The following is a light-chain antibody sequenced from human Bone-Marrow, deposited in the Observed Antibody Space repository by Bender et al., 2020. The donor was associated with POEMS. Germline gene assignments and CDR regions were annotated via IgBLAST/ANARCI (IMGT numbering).Light chain of an antibody. V-gene: IGLV2-14*02. CDR3: QTYDDSLTALYV. J-gene: IGLJ1*01. Sequence: QSALTQPASVSGSPGQSITISCTGTSSDVGNYNLVSWYQQYPGKAPKVMIYEGSKRPSGVSNRFSGSKSGTSASLAITGLQPEDEAYYYCQTYDDSLTALYVFGTGTKVIV. CDR2: EGS. CDR1: SSDVGNYNL.